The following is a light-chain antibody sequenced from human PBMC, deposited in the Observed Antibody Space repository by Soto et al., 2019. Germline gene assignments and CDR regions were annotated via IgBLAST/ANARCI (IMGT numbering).Light chain of an antibody. CDR2: GAS. CDR1: QSVSSN. CDR3: HQENDCPRT. V-gene: IGKV3-15*01. J-gene: IGKJ1*01. Sequence: EIVMTQSPATLSVSPGERATLSCRASQSVSSNLAWYQQKPGQAPRLLIYGASTRATGIPARFSGSGAGTEFTLPSTILQSKAFDVRYGHQENDCPRTCGKGTKAELK.